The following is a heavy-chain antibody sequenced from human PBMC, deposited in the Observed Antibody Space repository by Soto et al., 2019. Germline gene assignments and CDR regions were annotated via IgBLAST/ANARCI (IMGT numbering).Heavy chain of an antibody. CDR1: GGSFRGYS. CDR2: INDSGNT. V-gene: IGHV4-34*01. Sequence: PSETLSLTCAVSGGSFRGYSWSWIRQSPAKGLEWIGEINDSGNTYYNPSFKSGLTISVDTSTSQISLRLTSVTAADSAVYYCQGGDFWGQGTRVTVSS. D-gene: IGHD3-16*01. J-gene: IGHJ4*02. CDR3: QGGDF.